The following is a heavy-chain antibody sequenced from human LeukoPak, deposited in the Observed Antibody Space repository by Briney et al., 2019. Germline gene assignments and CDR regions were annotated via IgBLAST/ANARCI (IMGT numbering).Heavy chain of an antibody. J-gene: IGHJ4*02. V-gene: IGHV1-18*01. CDR2: ISAYNGNT. Sequence: GASVKVSCKASGYTFTSSGISWVRQAPGQGLEWMGWISAYNGNTNYAQKLQGRVTMTTDTSTSTAYMELRSLRSDDTAGYYCARDKGTLVVVAATHYFDYWGQGTLVTVSS. D-gene: IGHD2-15*01. CDR1: GYTFTSSG. CDR3: ARDKGTLVVVAATHYFDY.